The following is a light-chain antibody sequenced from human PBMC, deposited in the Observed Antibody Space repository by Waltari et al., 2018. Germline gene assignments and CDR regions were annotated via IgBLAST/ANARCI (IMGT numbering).Light chain of an antibody. CDR3: QQGYSTPYT. Sequence: DIQMTQSPSSLSASVGDRVTITCRASQSIRSYLNWYQQKPGKAPELLIYGTSSLQSVVPSRFSGSGSGTDFTLTISSLQSEDFATYYCQQGYSTPYTFGQGTKLEIK. CDR2: GTS. J-gene: IGKJ2*01. V-gene: IGKV1-39*01. CDR1: QSIRSY.